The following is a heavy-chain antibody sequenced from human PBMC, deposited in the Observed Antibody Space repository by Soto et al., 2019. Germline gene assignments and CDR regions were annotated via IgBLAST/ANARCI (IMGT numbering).Heavy chain of an antibody. Sequence: GSLRLSGAAFGFSFSSYTMNWVRQAPGKGLEWVSFISTSGSDIHYADSVKGRFTVSRDNAENSLYLQMNSLRADDTAVYYCARDGGGYATGWFANWGQGTLVTVSS. D-gene: IGHD6-19*01. CDR1: GFSFSSYT. CDR2: ISTSGSDI. V-gene: IGHV3-21*01. CDR3: ARDGGGYATGWFAN. J-gene: IGHJ4*02.